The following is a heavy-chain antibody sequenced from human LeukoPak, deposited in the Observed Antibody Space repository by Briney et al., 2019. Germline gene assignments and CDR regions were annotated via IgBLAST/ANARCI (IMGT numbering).Heavy chain of an antibody. CDR2: ISSDGSIK. V-gene: IGHV3-30*15. J-gene: IGHJ4*02. CDR3: ARSRDCRSTSCYRLFDY. D-gene: IGHD2-2*01. Sequence: GGSLRLSCAASGFTFNIYAMSWVRQAPGKGLEWVAVISSDGSIKYYADSVKGRFTISRDNSDNTLYLQMSSLRAEDTAVYYCARSRDCRSTSCYRLFDYWGQGTLVTVSS. CDR1: GFTFNIYA.